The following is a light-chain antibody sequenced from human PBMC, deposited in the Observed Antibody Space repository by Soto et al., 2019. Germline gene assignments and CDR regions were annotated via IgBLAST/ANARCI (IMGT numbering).Light chain of an antibody. CDR2: GAS. CDR3: QQSYSIPQT. CDR1: QRVISDY. Sequence: EIVLTQSPGTLSLSPGERATLSCRASQRVISDYLAWYQQKPGQAPRLLIYGASNRATGIPDRFSGSGSGTKFNFTISSLQSEDFATYYCQQSYSIPQTFGQGTKVEIK. J-gene: IGKJ1*01. V-gene: IGKV3-20*01.